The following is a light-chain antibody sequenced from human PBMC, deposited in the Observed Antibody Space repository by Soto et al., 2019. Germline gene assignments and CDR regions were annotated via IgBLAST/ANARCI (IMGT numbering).Light chain of an antibody. CDR2: RAS. CDR3: QQYDSHLPT. J-gene: IGKJ2*01. Sequence: DIQMTQSPSTLSASVGDRVTITCRASQSVGSWLAWYQQKPGKVPTLLIYRASNLESGVPLRFSGSGSGTEFTLTISSLQPDDFATYYCQQYDSHLPTFGQGTKVEIK. CDR1: QSVGSW. V-gene: IGKV1-5*03.